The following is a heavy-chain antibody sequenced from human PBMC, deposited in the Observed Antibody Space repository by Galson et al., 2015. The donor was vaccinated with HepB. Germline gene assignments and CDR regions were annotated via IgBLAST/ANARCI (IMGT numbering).Heavy chain of an antibody. Sequence: SVKVSCKASGYTFTDYYIHWVRQAPGQGLEWMGWINPNSGGTNYAQNFQGRVTMTRDTSISTAYMELSRLRFDDRAVYYCARVDSSGWFFDYWGQGALVTVSS. D-gene: IGHD6-19*01. CDR1: GYTFTDYY. J-gene: IGHJ4*02. CDR2: INPNSGGT. CDR3: ARVDSSGWFFDY. V-gene: IGHV1-2*02.